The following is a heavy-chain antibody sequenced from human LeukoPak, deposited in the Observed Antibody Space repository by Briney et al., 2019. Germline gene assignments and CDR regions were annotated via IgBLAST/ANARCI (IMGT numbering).Heavy chain of an antibody. CDR1: GFTFSDYY. V-gene: IGHV3-11*01. D-gene: IGHD3-10*01. Sequence: PGGSLRLSCAASGFTFSDYYMSWIRQAPGKGLEWVSYISSSGSTIYYADSVKGRFTISRDNAKNSLYLQMNSLRAEDTAVYYCARSAEDYYGSGSYYIGHYYYYYGMDVWGQGTTVTVSS. CDR3: ARSAEDYYGSGSYYIGHYYYYYGMDV. J-gene: IGHJ6*02. CDR2: ISSSGSTI.